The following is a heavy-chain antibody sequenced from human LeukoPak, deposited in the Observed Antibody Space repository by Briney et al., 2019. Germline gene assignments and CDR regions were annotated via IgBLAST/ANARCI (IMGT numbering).Heavy chain of an antibody. CDR3: ARDNNGWAWDY. V-gene: IGHV1-46*01. CDR1: GYTFTRHS. D-gene: IGHD6-19*01. CDR2: INPNGGRT. J-gene: IGHJ4*02. Sequence: GASVKVSRKTSGYTFTRHSMHWVRQAPGQGLEWMGIINPNGGRTTYAQKIQGRVTMTRDMSTGTMYMEMSSLRSEDTAVYYCARDNNGWAWDYWGQGTLVTVPS.